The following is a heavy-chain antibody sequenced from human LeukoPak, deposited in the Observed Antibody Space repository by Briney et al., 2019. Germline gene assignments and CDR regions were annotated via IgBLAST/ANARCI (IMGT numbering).Heavy chain of an antibody. CDR2: IVVGSGNT. CDR1: GFTFASSA. CDR3: AALGLGYCSGGSCYRDAFDT. D-gene: IGHD2-15*01. J-gene: IGHJ3*02. V-gene: IGHV1-58*01. Sequence: SVKVSCKASGFTFASSAVQWVRQARGQRLEWIGWIVVGSGNTNYAQKFQERVTITRDMSTSTAYMELSSLRSEDTAVYYCAALGLGYCSGGSCYRDAFDTWGQGTMVTVSS.